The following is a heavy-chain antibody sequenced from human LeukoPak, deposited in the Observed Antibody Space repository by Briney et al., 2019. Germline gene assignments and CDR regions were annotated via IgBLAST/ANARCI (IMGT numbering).Heavy chain of an antibody. Sequence: GASVKVSCKTSGYIFTSHGINWVRQAPGQGLEWMGWISGHNGKTDYGQKLQDRFTMTTDTSTSTVYTELRSLGSDDTAVYFCARSAFNKYYSDYWGQGTLVTVSA. CDR1: GYIFTSHG. CDR2: ISGHNGKT. V-gene: IGHV1-18*01. CDR3: ARSAFNKYYSDY. J-gene: IGHJ4*02.